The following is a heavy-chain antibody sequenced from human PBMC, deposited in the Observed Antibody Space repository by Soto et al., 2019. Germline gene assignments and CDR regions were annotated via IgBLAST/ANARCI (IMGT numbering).Heavy chain of an antibody. CDR3: ARTTAVPNTLRSRYFFDF. D-gene: IGHD3-9*01. Sequence: NPSETLSLTCSVSGGSVNNKTYYWSWIRQPPGKRLEWIGYVYYSGTTNYNPSLKSRVTISIDMFKNQFSLRLSSVTAADTALYYCARTTAVPNTLRSRYFFDFWGQGALVTVSS. CDR2: VYYSGTT. V-gene: IGHV4-61*01. CDR1: GGSVNNKTYY. J-gene: IGHJ4*02.